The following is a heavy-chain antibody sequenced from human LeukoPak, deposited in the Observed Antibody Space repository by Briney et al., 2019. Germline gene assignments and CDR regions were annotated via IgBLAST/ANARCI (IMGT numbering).Heavy chain of an antibody. CDR2: ISGSGGST. J-gene: IGHJ4*02. CDR1: GFTFSSYA. Sequence: GGSLRLSCAASGFTFSSYAMSWVRQAPGKGLEWVSAISGSGGSTYYADSVKGRFTISRDNSKNTLYLQMNSLRAEDTAVYYCAKDLSNYDFWSGYGYWGQGTLVTVSS. CDR3: AKDLSNYDFWSGYGY. D-gene: IGHD3-3*01. V-gene: IGHV3-23*01.